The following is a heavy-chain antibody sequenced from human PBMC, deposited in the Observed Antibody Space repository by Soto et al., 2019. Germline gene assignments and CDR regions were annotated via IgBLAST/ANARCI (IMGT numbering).Heavy chain of an antibody. CDR2: INTDGSIT. CDR1: GLIFSNYK. Sequence: GSLRLSCAASGLIFSNYKMHWVRQAPGKGLVWVSRINTDGSITDYADSVKGRFTVSRDNPKNTLYLQMNSLRAEDTAVYYCARDTDGLHYWGQGTLVTVSS. V-gene: IGHV3-74*01. CDR3: ARDTDGLHY. J-gene: IGHJ4*02.